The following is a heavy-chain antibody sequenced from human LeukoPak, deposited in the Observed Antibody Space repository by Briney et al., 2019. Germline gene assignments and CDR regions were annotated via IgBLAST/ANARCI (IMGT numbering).Heavy chain of an antibody. Sequence: PSETLSLTCAVYGGSFSGYYWSWIRQPPGKGLEWIGEINHSGSTNYNPSLKSRVTISVDTSENQFSLKLSSVTAADTAVYYCARGRKVAVAQIYYFDSWGEGNLLTASS. J-gene: IGHJ4*02. CDR3: ARGRKVAVAQIYYFDS. V-gene: IGHV4-34*01. D-gene: IGHD6-19*01. CDR1: GGSFSGYY. CDR2: INHSGST.